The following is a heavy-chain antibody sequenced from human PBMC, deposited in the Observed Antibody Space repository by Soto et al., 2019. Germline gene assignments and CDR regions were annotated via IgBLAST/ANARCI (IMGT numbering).Heavy chain of an antibody. CDR2: IYYSGST. D-gene: IGHD6-13*01. V-gene: IGHV4-31*03. CDR3: ARGGIAAAAPPDY. Sequence: QVQLQESGPGLVKPSQTLSLTCTVSRGSISSGGYYWSWIRQHPGKGLEWIGYIYYSGSTYYNPSLKSRVTISVDTSKNQFSLKLSSVTAADTAVYYCARGGIAAAAPPDYWGQGTLVTVSS. J-gene: IGHJ4*02. CDR1: RGSISSGGYY.